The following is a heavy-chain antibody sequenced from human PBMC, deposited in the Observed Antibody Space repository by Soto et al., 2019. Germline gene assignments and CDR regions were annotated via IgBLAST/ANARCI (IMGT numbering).Heavy chain of an antibody. J-gene: IGHJ4*01. CDR1: GFTFSSYW. CDR2: IHNDGSTT. CDR3: ARDNWNSY. D-gene: IGHD1-7*01. V-gene: IGHV3-74*01. Sequence: GGSLRLSCAASGFTFSSYWTHWVRQAPGKGLMWVSRIHNDGSTTRYADSVKGRFTISRDNAKNTLYLQMSSLRVEDTAVYYCARDNWNSYWGQGTLVTAPQ.